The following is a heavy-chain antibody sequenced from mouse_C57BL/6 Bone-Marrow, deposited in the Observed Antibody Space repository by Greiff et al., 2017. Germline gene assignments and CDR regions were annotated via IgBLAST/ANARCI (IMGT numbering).Heavy chain of an antibody. D-gene: IGHD2-5*01. CDR1: GYTFTSYW. CDR3: ARYSNYVDYYAMDY. Sequence: QVQLQQPGAELVMPGASVKLSCKASGYTFTSYWMHWVKQRPGQGLEWIGEIDPSDSYTNYNQKFKGKSTLTVDKSSSTAYMQLSSLTSDDSAVYYCARYSNYVDYYAMDYWGQGTSVTVSS. V-gene: IGHV1-69*01. CDR2: IDPSDSYT. J-gene: IGHJ4*01.